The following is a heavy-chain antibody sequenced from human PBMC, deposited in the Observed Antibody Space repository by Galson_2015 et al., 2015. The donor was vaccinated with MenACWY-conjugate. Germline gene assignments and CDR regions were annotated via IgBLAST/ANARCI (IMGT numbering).Heavy chain of an antibody. CDR1: GFTFSSRA. V-gene: IGHV3-23*01. D-gene: IGHD3-16*01. Sequence: SLRLSCAASGFTFSSRAMSWVRQAPGKGLEWVSGITGSDGRTFYAASVKGRFTISRDNSKNTVYLQMNSLRAEDTAVYFCARGEGAWGQGTLVTVSS. CDR3: ARGEGA. CDR2: ITGSDGRT. J-gene: IGHJ5*02.